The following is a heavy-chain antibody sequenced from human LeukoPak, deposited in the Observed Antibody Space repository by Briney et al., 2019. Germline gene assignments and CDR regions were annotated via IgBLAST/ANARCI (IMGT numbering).Heavy chain of an antibody. J-gene: IGHJ6*02. D-gene: IGHD3-10*01. CDR3: ARPRGNYYGMDV. Sequence: GGSLRLSCAASGFTFSSYAMSWVRQAPGKGLEWVSAISGSGGSTYYEDSVKGRFTISRDNSKNTLYLQMNSLSAEETAVYYCARPRGNYYGMDVWGQGTTVTVSS. CDR1: GFTFSSYA. CDR2: ISGSGGST. V-gene: IGHV3-23*01.